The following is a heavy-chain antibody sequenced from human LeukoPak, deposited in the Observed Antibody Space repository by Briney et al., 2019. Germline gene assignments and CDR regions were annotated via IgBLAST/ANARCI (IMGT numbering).Heavy chain of an antibody. V-gene: IGHV1-2*02. J-gene: IGHJ5*02. D-gene: IGHD3-3*01. CDR2: INPNNGDT. CDR1: GYTFTNYY. Sequence: ASVKVSCKASGYTFTNYYIQWIRQAPGQGLEWMGWINPNNGDTNYAQKFQGRVIMTRDTSINTASMELTRLTSDDTAVYYCAREHKYNFRGGSYQTVTYFDPWGQGTLVTVSS. CDR3: AREHKYNFRGGSYQTVTYFDP.